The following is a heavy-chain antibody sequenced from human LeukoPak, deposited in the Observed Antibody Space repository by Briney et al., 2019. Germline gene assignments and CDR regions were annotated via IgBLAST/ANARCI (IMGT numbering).Heavy chain of an antibody. CDR2: INPNSGGT. J-gene: IGHJ3*02. D-gene: IGHD3-10*01. CDR1: GYTFTGYY. CDR3: ARERLLWFGVNDAFDI. Sequence: EASVKVSCKASGYTFTGYYMHWVRQAPGQGLERMGWINPNSGGTNYAQKFQGRVTMTRDTSISTAYMGLSRLRSDDTAVYYSARERLLWFGVNDAFDIWGQGTMVTVSS. V-gene: IGHV1-2*02.